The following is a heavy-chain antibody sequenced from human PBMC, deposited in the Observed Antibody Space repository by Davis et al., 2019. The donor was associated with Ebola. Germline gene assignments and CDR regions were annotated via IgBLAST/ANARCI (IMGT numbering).Heavy chain of an antibody. CDR2: INTDGSRT. D-gene: IGHD4-17*01. Sequence: ESLKIPCAASGFTFSSYWMHWVRQAPGKGLVWVSRINTDGSRTTYADAVKGRFSISRDNAKNTVYLQMSSLRAEDTAVYYCARVAYGDSRRWFDAWGQGTLVTVSS. J-gene: IGHJ5*02. V-gene: IGHV3-74*01. CDR1: GFTFSSYW. CDR3: ARVAYGDSRRWFDA.